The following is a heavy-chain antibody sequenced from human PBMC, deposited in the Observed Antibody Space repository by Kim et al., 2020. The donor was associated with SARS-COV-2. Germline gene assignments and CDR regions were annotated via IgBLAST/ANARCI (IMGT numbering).Heavy chain of an antibody. J-gene: IGHJ1*01. CDR3: ARDRDSSSWSSSEYFQH. D-gene: IGHD6-13*01. CDR1: GGSISSYY. CDR2: IYTSGST. Sequence: SETLSLTCTVSGGSISSYYWSWIRQPAGKGLEWIGRIYTSGSTNYNPSLKSRVTMSVDTSKNQFSLKLSSVTAADTAVYYCARDRDSSSWSSSEYFQHWGQGTLVTVSS. V-gene: IGHV4-4*07.